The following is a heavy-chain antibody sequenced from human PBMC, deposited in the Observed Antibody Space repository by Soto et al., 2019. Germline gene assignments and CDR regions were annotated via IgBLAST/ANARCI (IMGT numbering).Heavy chain of an antibody. CDR2: INSDGSTV. CDR3: ARDARTYSGSIRHLDY. J-gene: IGHJ4*02. Sequence: GGSLRLSCAAPGFTFSSYEMNWVRQAPGKGLEWVSYINSDGSTVYYADSVKGRFTISRDNAKNSLYLQMNSLRAEDTAVYYCARDARTYSGSIRHLDYWGQGTLVTVSS. V-gene: IGHV3-48*03. D-gene: IGHD1-26*01. CDR1: GFTFSSYE.